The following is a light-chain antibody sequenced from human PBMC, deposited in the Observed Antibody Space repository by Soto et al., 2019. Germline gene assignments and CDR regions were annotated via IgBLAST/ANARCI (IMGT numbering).Light chain of an antibody. CDR2: EVT. J-gene: IGLJ2*01. V-gene: IGLV2-23*02. CDR1: SSDVGSHNF. CDR3: CSYAGNTTWV. Sequence: QSALTQPASVSGSPGQSITISCTGTSSDVGSHNFVSWYQQRPGKAPKLMIFEVTKRASGVSSRFSASKSGNTASLTISGVQAEGGAEYYCCSYAGNTTWVFGGGTKLTVL.